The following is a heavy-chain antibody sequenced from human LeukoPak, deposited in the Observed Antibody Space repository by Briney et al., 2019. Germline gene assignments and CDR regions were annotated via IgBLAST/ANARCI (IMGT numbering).Heavy chain of an antibody. J-gene: IGHJ6*02. V-gene: IGHV1-2*02. CDR1: GYTFTGYY. CDR2: INPNSGGT. CDR3: ARDQRARLRSGYYYGMDV. D-gene: IGHD5-12*01. Sequence: GASVKVSCKASGYTFTGYYMHWVRQAPGQGLEWMGWINPNSGGTNYAQKFQGRVTMTRDTSISTAYMELSRLRSDDTAVYYCARDQRARLRSGYYYGMDVWGQGATVTVSS.